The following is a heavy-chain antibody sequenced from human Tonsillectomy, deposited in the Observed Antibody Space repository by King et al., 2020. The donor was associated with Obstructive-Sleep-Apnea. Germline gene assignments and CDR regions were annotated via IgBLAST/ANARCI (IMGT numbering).Heavy chain of an antibody. J-gene: IGHJ4*02. Sequence: QLQESGPGLVKPSETLSLTCAVSGYSISSGYYWGWIRQPPGKGLEWIGGVYHSGSTSYNPSLKSRVTMSVDSSNNQFSLNLKSVTAAETAVYYCASITIFAEVGLEFDYWGQGTLVTVSS. CDR1: GYSISSGYY. V-gene: IGHV4-38-2*01. D-gene: IGHD3-3*01. CDR2: VYHSGST. CDR3: ASITIFAEVGLEFDY.